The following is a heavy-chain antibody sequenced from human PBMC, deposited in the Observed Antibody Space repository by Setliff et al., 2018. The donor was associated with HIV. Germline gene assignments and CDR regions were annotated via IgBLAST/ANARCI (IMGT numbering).Heavy chain of an antibody. CDR3: ATLPPTARGVAGINNWFDT. CDR2: IYNSGTT. CDR1: GGSISSHY. J-gene: IGHJ5*01. V-gene: IGHV4-59*11. D-gene: IGHD2-15*01. Sequence: SETLSLTCTVSGGSISSHYWNWIRQPPGKXXEWIGYIYNSGTTNYNPSLRSRVATSVDTSKNQFSLKLSSVTAVDTAVYYCATLPPTARGVAGINNWFDTWGRGTLVTVSS.